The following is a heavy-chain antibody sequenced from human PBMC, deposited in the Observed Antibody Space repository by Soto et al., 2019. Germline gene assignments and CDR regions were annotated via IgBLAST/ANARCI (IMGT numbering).Heavy chain of an antibody. V-gene: IGHV1-18*01. Sequence: SVKVSCKGFGYSFMKYGINWVRQAPGQGLEWVGWISPYSGYTHSAQKFHGRLTLTTDTAASTAYMELRILRSTDTALYYCAREASVLIPAAQPSRFDSWGQGTLVTVSS. CDR1: GYSFMKYG. J-gene: IGHJ4*02. CDR3: AREASVLIPAAQPSRFDS. D-gene: IGHD2-2*01. CDR2: ISPYSGYT.